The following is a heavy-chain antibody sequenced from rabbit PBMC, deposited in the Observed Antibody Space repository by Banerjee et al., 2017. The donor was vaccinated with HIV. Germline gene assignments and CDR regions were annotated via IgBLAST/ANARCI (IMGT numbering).Heavy chain of an antibody. J-gene: IGHJ4*01. CDR1: GSDISSNA. D-gene: IGHD6-1*01. CDR2: IYSSNGDK. Sequence: QEQLVESGGGLVTLGGSLTLTCKASGSDISSNAMCWVRQAPGKGLELIACIYSSNGDKWYASWVNGRFTISRSTSLNTVDLKMTSLTVADTATYFCGRDRDGDAGYGSLALWGPGTLVTVS. CDR3: GRDRDGDAGYGSLAL. V-gene: IGHV1S47*01.